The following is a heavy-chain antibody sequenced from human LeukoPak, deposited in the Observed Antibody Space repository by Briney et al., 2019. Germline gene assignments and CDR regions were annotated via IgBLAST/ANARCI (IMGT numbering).Heavy chain of an antibody. Sequence: SGTLSLTCAVSGDSISSSKWWTWVRQPPGKGLEWIGEIYHSGTTNYNPSLKSRVTISVDKSKNQFSLKLRSVTAADTAIYYCARDFSSSSTVYYYYYMDVWGKGTTVTVSS. D-gene: IGHD6-6*01. J-gene: IGHJ6*03. CDR3: ARDFSSSSTVYYYYYMDV. CDR1: GDSISSSKW. V-gene: IGHV4-4*02. CDR2: IYHSGTT.